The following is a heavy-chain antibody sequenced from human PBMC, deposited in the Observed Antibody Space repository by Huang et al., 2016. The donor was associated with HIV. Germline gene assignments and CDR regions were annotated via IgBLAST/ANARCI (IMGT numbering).Heavy chain of an antibody. D-gene: IGHD3-22*01. CDR3: ARRNGRPYGSSGYYDY. Sequence: QLQLQESGPGLVKPSETLSLTCAVSGDSISSNNYYWGWIRQPPGKGPEWIGNIYSGGSTYYKPSLKSGVTMSVDTAKDQFSLRLDSVTAADAAVYYCARRNGRPYGSSGYYDYWGQGTLVTVSS. V-gene: IGHV4-39*01. CDR1: GDSISSNNYY. J-gene: IGHJ4*02. CDR2: IYSGGST.